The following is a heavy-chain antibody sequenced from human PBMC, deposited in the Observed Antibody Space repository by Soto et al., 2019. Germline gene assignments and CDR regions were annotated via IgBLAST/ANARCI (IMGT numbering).Heavy chain of an antibody. CDR3: ALGIAARPFDS. Sequence: QISLKESGPALVKPTQTLTLTCSFSGFSLTTTGVGVGWIRQPPGKALEWLALSYWDDDERYNPSLKNRLTITKDTSKNLVVLTMTNVDPVDTATYYCALGIAARPFDSWGQGTLVTVSS. D-gene: IGHD6-6*01. V-gene: IGHV2-5*02. CDR2: SYWDDDE. CDR1: GFSLTTTGVG. J-gene: IGHJ4*02.